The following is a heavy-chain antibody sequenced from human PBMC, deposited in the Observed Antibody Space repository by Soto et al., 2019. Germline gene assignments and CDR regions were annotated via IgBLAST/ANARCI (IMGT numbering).Heavy chain of an antibody. D-gene: IGHD3-9*01. CDR1: GTSIRHDNIY. J-gene: IGHJ3*01. CDR2: ISYGGIT. Sequence: QVRLQESVQGLVRPSQTLSLICTVSGTSIRHDNIYWSFLRQRPGTGLEWLGYISYGGITFYNPSLESRLFMSVDPSNNKFSLNLKSVTAADTAMYYCARDLDRVVTGRGAFAVWGPGTLVTVSS. CDR3: ARDLDRVVTGRGAFAV. V-gene: IGHV4-31*03.